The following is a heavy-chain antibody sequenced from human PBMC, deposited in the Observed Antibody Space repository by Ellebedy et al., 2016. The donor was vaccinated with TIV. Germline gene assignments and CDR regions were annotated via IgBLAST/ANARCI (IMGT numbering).Heavy chain of an antibody. V-gene: IGHV3-23*01. D-gene: IGHD6-19*01. CDR2: ITGSGSRT. Sequence: PGGSLRLSCAASGFTFSSYAMSWVRQAPGKGLEWVSTITGSGSRTDYADSVKGRFTFSGDNSKNTLYLHMNSLRAEDTAVYHCAKGTQWLGRSCFDYWGQGTLVTVSS. CDR1: GFTFSSYA. J-gene: IGHJ4*02. CDR3: AKGTQWLGRSCFDY.